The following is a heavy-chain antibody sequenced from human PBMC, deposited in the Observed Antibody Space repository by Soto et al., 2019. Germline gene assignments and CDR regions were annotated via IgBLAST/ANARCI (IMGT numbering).Heavy chain of an antibody. CDR1: VGSSISPPLH. Sequence: SDTPSLTFTVSVGSSISPPLHSVLIGQPPGKGLEWIGSIYYSGSTYYSPSLKSRVTISVDTSKNQFSLKLSSVTAADTAVYYCARRERAAGTDWWFDPWGQGTLVT. D-gene: IGHD6-13*01. CDR2: IYYSGST. V-gene: IGHV4-39*01. J-gene: IGHJ5*02. CDR3: ARRERAAGTDWWFDP.